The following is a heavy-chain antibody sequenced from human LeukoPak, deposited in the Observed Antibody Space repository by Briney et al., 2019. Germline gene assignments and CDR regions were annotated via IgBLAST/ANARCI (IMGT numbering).Heavy chain of an antibody. D-gene: IGHD5-18*01. CDR3: ARVGDSYGFCGNKATCWFDP. Sequence: ASVKVSCKASGYTFTGYYMHWVRQAPGQGLEWMGRINPNSGGTNYAQKFQGRVTMTRDTSISTAYMELSRLRSDDTAVYYCARVGDSYGFCGNKATCWFDPWGQGTLVTVSS. J-gene: IGHJ5*02. V-gene: IGHV1-2*06. CDR1: GYTFTGYY. CDR2: INPNSGGT.